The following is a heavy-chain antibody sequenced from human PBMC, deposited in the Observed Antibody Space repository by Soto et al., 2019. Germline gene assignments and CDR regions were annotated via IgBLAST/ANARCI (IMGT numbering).Heavy chain of an antibody. V-gene: IGHV3-23*01. J-gene: IGHJ5*02. Sequence: GGSLRLSCAASGVNFSSYAMNWVRQAPGKGLEWVSTISDTGGGTFYAGSVKGRFTISRDNSKNTLYLQMHSLRADDSAIYFCAVGRHKTSGSNTWFDPWGRGTLVTVSS. CDR2: ISDTGGGT. CDR3: AVGRHKTSGSNTWFDP. D-gene: IGHD3-22*01. CDR1: GVNFSSYA.